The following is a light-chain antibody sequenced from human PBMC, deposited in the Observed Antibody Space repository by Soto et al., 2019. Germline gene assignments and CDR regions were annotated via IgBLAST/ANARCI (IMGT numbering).Light chain of an antibody. CDR1: QSVAANY. Sequence: EVVLTQSPGTLSLSPGERATLSCRASQSVAANYLAWYQQKRGQAPRLLIYGPSSRATGIPDRFIGSGSGTDFTLTISRLEPEDFSVYYCHQYGTAPLTFGPGTKVDIK. CDR2: GPS. CDR3: HQYGTAPLT. J-gene: IGKJ3*01. V-gene: IGKV3-20*01.